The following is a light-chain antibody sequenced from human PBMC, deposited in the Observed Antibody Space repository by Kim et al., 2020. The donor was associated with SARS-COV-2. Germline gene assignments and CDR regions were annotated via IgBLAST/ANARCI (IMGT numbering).Light chain of an antibody. J-gene: IGLJ1*01. CDR3: AAWDDSLSAYV. CDR1: SSNIGNNT. Sequence: QSVLTQPPSASGPPGQWVTISCSGTSSNIGNNTVNWYLQLPGTAPKLFIFGSNQRPSGVPDRFSGSKSGTSASLAITGLRSEDEADYYCAAWDDSLSAYVFGTGTKVTVL. V-gene: IGLV1-47*01. CDR2: GSN.